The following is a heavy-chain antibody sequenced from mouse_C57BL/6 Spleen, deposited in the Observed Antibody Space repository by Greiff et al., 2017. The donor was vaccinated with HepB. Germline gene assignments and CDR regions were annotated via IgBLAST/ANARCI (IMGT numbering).Heavy chain of an antibody. CDR2: IWSGGST. D-gene: IGHD1-1*01. Sequence: QVQLKQSGPGLVQPSQSLSITCTVSGFSLTSYGVHWVRQSPGKGLEWLGVIWSGGSTDYNAAFISRLSISKDNSKSQVFFKMNSLQADDTAIYYCARNYGSSGRAMDYWGQGTSVTVSS. J-gene: IGHJ4*01. V-gene: IGHV2-2*01. CDR3: ARNYGSSGRAMDY. CDR1: GFSLTSYG.